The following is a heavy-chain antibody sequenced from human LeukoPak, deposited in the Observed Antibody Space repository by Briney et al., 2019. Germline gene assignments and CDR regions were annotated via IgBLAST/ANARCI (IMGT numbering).Heavy chain of an antibody. V-gene: IGHV3-23*01. Sequence: GGSLRLSCAASGSTFSSYSMNWVRQAPGKGLEWVSTITGSATRTYYADSVRGRFTISRDNSKNSLYLQMNSLRAEDTAVYYCARSDITWSGYLNWFDPWGQGTLVTVSS. D-gene: IGHD3-3*01. J-gene: IGHJ5*02. CDR1: GSTFSSYS. CDR2: ITGSATRT. CDR3: ARSDITWSGYLNWFDP.